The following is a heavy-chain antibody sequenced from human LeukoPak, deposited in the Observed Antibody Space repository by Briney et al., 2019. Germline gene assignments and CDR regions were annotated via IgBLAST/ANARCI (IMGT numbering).Heavy chain of an antibody. J-gene: IGHJ5*02. CDR1: GYTFTSYG. Sequence: ASVKVSCKASGYTFTSYGISWVRQAPGQGLEWMGWISAYNGNTNYAQKLQGRGTMTTDTSTGTAYKELRGLRSDDKCVYYCAGGVRAATCTVKVRPNWFDPWGQGTLV. CDR3: AGGVRAATCTVKVRPNWFDP. V-gene: IGHV1-18*01. CDR2: ISAYNGNT. D-gene: IGHD6-13*01.